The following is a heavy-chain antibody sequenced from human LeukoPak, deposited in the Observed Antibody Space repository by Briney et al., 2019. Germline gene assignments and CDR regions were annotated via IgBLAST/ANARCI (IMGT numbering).Heavy chain of an antibody. J-gene: IGHJ3*02. CDR1: GYTFTGYY. D-gene: IGHD2-15*01. V-gene: IGHV1-2*02. CDR3: ARGGQFATDAFDI. Sequence: GASVKVSCKASGYTFTGYYMHWVRQAPGQGLEWMGWINVNSGGTNYAQKFQGRATMTRDTSISTAYMELSRLRSDDTAVYYCARGGQFATDAFDIWGQGTMVTVSS. CDR2: INVNSGGT.